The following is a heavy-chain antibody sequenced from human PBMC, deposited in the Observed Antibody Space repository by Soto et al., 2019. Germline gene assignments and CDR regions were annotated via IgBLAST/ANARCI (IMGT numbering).Heavy chain of an antibody. CDR1: GVTFRTYA. CDR3: AKGAVAGTPTSYYYYGMDV. CDR2: IIPIFGTV. Sequence: QVQLLQSGAEVKNPGSSVRVSCEASGVTFRTYAIIWVRQAPGQGLEWMGEIIPIFGTVNYAQRFQGRVTITADEATTQVYMDLRSLRSEATSVYYCAKGAVAGTPTSYYYYGMDVCGQGTTVTVSS. V-gene: IGHV1-69*12. J-gene: IGHJ6*02. D-gene: IGHD6-19*01.